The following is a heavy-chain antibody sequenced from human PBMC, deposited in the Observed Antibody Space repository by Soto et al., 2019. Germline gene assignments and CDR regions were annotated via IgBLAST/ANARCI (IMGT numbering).Heavy chain of an antibody. CDR2: MNPNSGNT. CDR3: ARGRPDSSGYYFDY. D-gene: IGHD3-22*01. J-gene: IGHJ4*02. V-gene: IGHV1-8*01. CDR1: GYTFTSYD. Sequence: ASVKVSCKASGYTFTSYDINWVRQATGQGLEWMGWMNPNSGNTGYAQKFQGRVTMTRNTSISTAYMELSSLRSEDTAVYYCARGRPDSSGYYFDYWGQGTLVTVSS.